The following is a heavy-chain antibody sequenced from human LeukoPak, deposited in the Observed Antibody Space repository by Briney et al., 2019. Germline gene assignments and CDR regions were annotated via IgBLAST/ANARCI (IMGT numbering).Heavy chain of an antibody. CDR2: IYSGGST. J-gene: IGHJ3*02. Sequence: PGGSLRLSCAASGFTVSSNYMSWVRQAPGKGLEWVSVIYSGGSTYYADSVKGRFTISRDNSKNTLYLQMNSLRAEDTAVYYCARDDYGGKGNAFDIWGQGTMVTVSS. CDR3: ARDDYGGKGNAFDI. CDR1: GFTVSSNY. V-gene: IGHV3-53*01. D-gene: IGHD4-23*01.